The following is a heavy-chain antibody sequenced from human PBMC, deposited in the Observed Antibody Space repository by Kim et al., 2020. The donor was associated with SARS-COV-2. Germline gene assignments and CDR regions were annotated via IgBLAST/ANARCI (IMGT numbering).Heavy chain of an antibody. Sequence: SETLSLTCTVSGGSISSSSYYWGWIRQPPGKGLEWIGSIYYSGSTYYNPSLKSRVTISVDTSKNQFSLKLSSVTAADTAVYYCARHRPRGYSYGPFFDYWGQGTLVTVSS. CDR1: GGSISSSSYY. D-gene: IGHD5-18*01. V-gene: IGHV4-39*01. CDR3: ARHRPRGYSYGPFFDY. CDR2: IYYSGST. J-gene: IGHJ4*02.